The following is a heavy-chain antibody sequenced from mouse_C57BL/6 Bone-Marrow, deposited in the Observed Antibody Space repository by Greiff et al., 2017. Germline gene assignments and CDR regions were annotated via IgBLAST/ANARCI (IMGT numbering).Heavy chain of an antibody. CDR3: ARLRTLRGWYFDV. D-gene: IGHD1-1*01. Sequence: VQLQQSGPELVKPGASVKIPCKASGYTFTDYNMDWVKQSHGKSLEWIGDINPNNGGTIYNQKFKGKATLTVDKSSSTAYMERRSLTSEDTAVYYCARLRTLRGWYFDVWGTGTTVTVSS. CDR1: GYTFTDYN. V-gene: IGHV1-18*01. J-gene: IGHJ1*03. CDR2: INPNNGGT.